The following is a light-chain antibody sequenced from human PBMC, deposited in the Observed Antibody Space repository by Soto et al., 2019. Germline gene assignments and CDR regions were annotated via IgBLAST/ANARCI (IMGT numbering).Light chain of an antibody. CDR2: DVN. Sequence: QPALTQPRSVSGSPGQSVTISCTGTSSDVGGYNYVSWYQQHPGKAPKLMIYDVNKRPSGVPDRFSGSKSDNTASLTISGLQAEDEADYYCCSYAGSYTLVFGGGTKVTVL. J-gene: IGLJ2*01. CDR3: CSYAGSYTLV. V-gene: IGLV2-11*01. CDR1: SSDVGGYNY.